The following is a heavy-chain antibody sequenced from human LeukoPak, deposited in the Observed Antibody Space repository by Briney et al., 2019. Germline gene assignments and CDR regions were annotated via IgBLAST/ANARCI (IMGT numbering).Heavy chain of an antibody. D-gene: IGHD6-13*01. CDR1: GFTLSRYW. V-gene: IGHV3-74*01. Sequence: GGSLRLSCAASGFTLSRYWMHWVRQVPGKGLVWVSYISSDGSNTSYADSVKGRFTISRDNAKNTVYLQMSSLRAEDTAVYYCARLSFTRSYSSSWYSVGLYYWGQGTLVTVSS. CDR2: ISSDGSNT. J-gene: IGHJ4*02. CDR3: ARLSFTRSYSSSWYSVGLYY.